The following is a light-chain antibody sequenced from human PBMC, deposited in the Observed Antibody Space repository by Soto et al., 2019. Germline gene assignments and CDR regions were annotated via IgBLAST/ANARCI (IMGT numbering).Light chain of an antibody. J-gene: IGLJ1*01. Sequence: QSVLTQPASVSGSPGQSITISCTGTSSDVGNYDYVSWYQQYPGKAPRLMIYAVSRRPAGISDRFSGSKSGNTASLTISGLQAEDDADYSCTSYTPSSTYVFGTGTKLTVL. V-gene: IGLV2-14*01. CDR3: TSYTPSSTYV. CDR2: AVS. CDR1: SSDVGNYDY.